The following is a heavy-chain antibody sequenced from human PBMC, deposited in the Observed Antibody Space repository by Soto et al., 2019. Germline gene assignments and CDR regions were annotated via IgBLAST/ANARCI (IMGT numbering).Heavy chain of an antibody. Sequence: GGSLRLSCAASGFTFSTYAMHWVRQAPGKGLEWLAVLSHDGINNYYADSVRGRFTISRDNSKNTLYLQMNSLRAEDTAVYYCARDPLRYYDFWSGYAPRDYYGMDVWGQGTTVTVSS. CDR2: LSHDGINN. J-gene: IGHJ6*02. CDR1: GFTFSTYA. V-gene: IGHV3-30-3*01. CDR3: ARDPLRYYDFWSGYAPRDYYGMDV. D-gene: IGHD3-3*01.